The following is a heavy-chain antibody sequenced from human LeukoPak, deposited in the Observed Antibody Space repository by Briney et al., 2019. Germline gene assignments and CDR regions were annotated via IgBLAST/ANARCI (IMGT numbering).Heavy chain of an antibody. V-gene: IGHV4-59*01. CDR3: ARLIHGRVVTAIEQ. J-gene: IGHJ4*02. Sequence: SETLSLTCSVSGGSISGYYWNWIRQPPGRGLEWIGYIHYSGSTDYNPSLKSRVTISVDTSKNQSSLRLSSVTAADTAVYYCARLIHGRVVTAIEQWGQGVLVTVSS. CDR2: IHYSGST. CDR1: GGSISGYY. D-gene: IGHD2-21*02.